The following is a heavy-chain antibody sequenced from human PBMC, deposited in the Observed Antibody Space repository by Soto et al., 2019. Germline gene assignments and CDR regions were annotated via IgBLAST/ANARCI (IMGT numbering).Heavy chain of an antibody. V-gene: IGHV1-18*01. Sequence: QVQLVQSGAEVKKPGASVKVSCKASGYTFTSYGISWVRQAPGQGLEWMGWISTYNGNTKYAQKLQGRVTMTTDTSTSTAYMALRSLSTDDTAVFYCAREMVRGVGSDYWRQGPLVTVSS. CDR2: ISTYNGNT. CDR1: GYTFTSYG. J-gene: IGHJ4*02. D-gene: IGHD3-10*01. CDR3: AREMVRGVGSDY.